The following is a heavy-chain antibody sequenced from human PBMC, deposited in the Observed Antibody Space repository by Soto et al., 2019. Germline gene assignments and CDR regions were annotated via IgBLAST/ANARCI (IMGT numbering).Heavy chain of an antibody. CDR3: ARDHSSSFYYYYYYGIDV. J-gene: IGHJ6*02. CDR2: INPSGGST. D-gene: IGHD6-6*01. CDR1: GYTFTSYY. Sequence: ASVKVSCKASGYTFTSYYMHWVRQAPGQGLEWMGIINPSGGSTSYAQKFQGRVTMTRDTSTSTVYMELSSLRSEDTAVYYCARDHSSSFYYYYYYGIDVWGQGTTVTVSS. V-gene: IGHV1-46*01.